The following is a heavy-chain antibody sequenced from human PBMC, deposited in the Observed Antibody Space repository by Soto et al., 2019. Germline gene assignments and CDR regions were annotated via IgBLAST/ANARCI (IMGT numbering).Heavy chain of an antibody. V-gene: IGHV3-23*01. CDR3: AKDSGIVAAEGNFYYDR. CDR2: ISGSGGST. CDR1: GVTFSSYG. D-gene: IGHD1-26*01. Sequence: EVQLLESGGDLVQPGGSLRLSCAASGVTFSSYGMSWVRQAPGKGLEWVSGISGSGGSTYYSDSGRGRFTISRDNSKNTLYLEMNSLRAEDTAVYYCAKDSGIVAAEGNFYYDRWGQGTLVTVSS. J-gene: IGHJ4*02.